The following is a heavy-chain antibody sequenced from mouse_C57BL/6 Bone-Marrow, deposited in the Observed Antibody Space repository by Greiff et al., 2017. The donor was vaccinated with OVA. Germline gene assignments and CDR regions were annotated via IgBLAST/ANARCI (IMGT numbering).Heavy chain of an antibody. V-gene: IGHV1-64*01. J-gene: IGHJ2*01. CDR2: IHPNSGST. Sequence: VQLQQPGAELVKPGASVKLSCKASGYTFTSYWMHWVKQRPGQGLEWIGMIHPNSGSTNYNEKFKSKATLTVDKSSSTAYMQLSSLTSEDSAVYDCARSDGYYYFDYWGQGTTLTVSS. CDR1: GYTFTSYW. CDR3: ARSDGYYYFDY. D-gene: IGHD2-3*01.